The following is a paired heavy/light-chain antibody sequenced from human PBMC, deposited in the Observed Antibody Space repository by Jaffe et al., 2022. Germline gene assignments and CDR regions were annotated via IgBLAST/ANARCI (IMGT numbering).Heavy chain of an antibody. Sequence: QVQLVESGGGLVRPEGSLRLSCAASGFRLSDYYMNWIRQAPGKGLEWISIIDNGGNKKYYADSVKGRFTISRDNAKNSLYLQMNSLTAEDTAVYYCARDGHNMNDVDFWGQGTLVTVSS. CDR2: IDNGGNKK. CDR3: ARDGHNMNDVDF. D-gene: IGHD1-20*01. J-gene: IGHJ4*02. V-gene: IGHV3-11*01. CDR1: GFRLSDYY.
Light chain of an antibody. CDR1: SSDVGGYNY. Sequence: QSALTQPASVSGSPGQSIAISCTGPSSDVGGYNYVSWYQQLPGDAPKLMIYDVNNRPSGVSDRFSGSKSGNVASLTISGLQAEDEADYYCSSFTSSHTYVFGPGTKVTVL. V-gene: IGLV2-14*03. CDR3: SSFTSSHTYV. J-gene: IGLJ1*01. CDR2: DVN.